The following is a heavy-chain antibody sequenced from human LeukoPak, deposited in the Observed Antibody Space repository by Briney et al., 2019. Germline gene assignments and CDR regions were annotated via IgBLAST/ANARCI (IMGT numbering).Heavy chain of an antibody. CDR2: ISGSGGST. J-gene: IGHJ4*02. D-gene: IGHD2-15*01. V-gene: IGHV3-23*01. Sequence: GGSLRLSCAASDSIFRHYGMHWVRQAPGKGREWVSAISGSGGSTYYADSVKGRFTISRDNSKNTLYLQMNSLRAEDTAVYYCAKASKVYCSGGSCLFFDYWGQGTLVTVSS. CDR3: AKASKVYCSGGSCLFFDY. CDR1: DSIFRHYG.